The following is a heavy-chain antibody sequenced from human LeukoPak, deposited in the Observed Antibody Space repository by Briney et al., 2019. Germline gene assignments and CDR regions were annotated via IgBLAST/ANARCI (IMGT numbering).Heavy chain of an antibody. V-gene: IGHV4-59*01. D-gene: IGHD3-22*01. CDR2: ISYSGST. Sequence: EPLSLTCTVSGGSFRGYYWSWIRQPPGKGLEWIGYISYSGSTNYKPSLKSRVTISLDASKNQFSLKLSSVTAADTAVYYCAGGGTYYYDSSGYYWGQGTLVTVSS. J-gene: IGHJ4*02. CDR3: AGGGTYYYDSSGYY. CDR1: GGSFRGYY.